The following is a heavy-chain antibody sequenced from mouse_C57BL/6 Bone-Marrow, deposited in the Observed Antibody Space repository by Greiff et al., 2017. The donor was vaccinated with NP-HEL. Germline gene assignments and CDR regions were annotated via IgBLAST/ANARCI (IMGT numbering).Heavy chain of an antibody. CDR3: ARLGWLRIYWYFDV. J-gene: IGHJ1*03. CDR2: IWWDDDK. V-gene: IGHV8-8*01. CDR1: GFSLSTFGMG. Sequence: QVQLQQSGPGILQPSQTLSLTCSFSGFSLSTFGMGVGWIRQPSGKGLEWLAHIWWDDDKYYNPALKSRLTISKDTSKNQVFLKIANVDTADTTTYYCARLGWLRIYWYFDVWGTGTTVTVSS. D-gene: IGHD2-2*01.